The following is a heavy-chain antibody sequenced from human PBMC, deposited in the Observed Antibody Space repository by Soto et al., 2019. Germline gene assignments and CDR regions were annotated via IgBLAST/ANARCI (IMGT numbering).Heavy chain of an antibody. Sequence: VQLVESGGGLVQPGGSRRLSCVVSGINFDDFTMHWVQQVPGKGLEWVSGINWDSEDIGYADSVKGRFTISRDNAKNSLYLQMNSLKAEDTALCYCAKDTAPGFYDANGHLDSWGQGTPVTVSS. V-gene: IGHV3-9*01. CDR3: AKDTAPGFYDANGHLDS. D-gene: IGHD2-8*01. CDR2: INWDSEDI. J-gene: IGHJ4*02. CDR1: GINFDDFT.